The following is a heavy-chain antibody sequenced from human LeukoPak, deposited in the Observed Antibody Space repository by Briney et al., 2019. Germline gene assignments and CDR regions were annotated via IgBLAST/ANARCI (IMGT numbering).Heavy chain of an antibody. CDR2: IIPIFGTA. CDR1: GGTFSSYA. Sequence: GASVKVSCKASGGTFSSYAISWVRQAPGQGLEWMGGIIPIFGTANYAQKFQGRVTITADESTSTAYMELGSLRSEDTAVYYCARGTLEWYFDHWGQGTLVTVSS. D-gene: IGHD2-8*01. CDR3: ARGTLEWYFDH. V-gene: IGHV1-69*13. J-gene: IGHJ4*02.